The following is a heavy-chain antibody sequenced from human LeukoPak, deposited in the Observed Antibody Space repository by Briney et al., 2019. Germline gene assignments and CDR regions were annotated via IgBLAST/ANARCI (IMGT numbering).Heavy chain of an antibody. J-gene: IGHJ4*02. CDR1: GGSISSTNW. CDR3: ARASHDYGDYSHFDY. V-gene: IGHV4-4*02. CDR2: IYHSGST. D-gene: IGHD4-17*01. Sequence: PSGTLSLTCAVYGGSISSTNWWSWVRQTPGKGLEWIGEIYHSGSTNYNPSLKSRVTMSVDTSKNQFSLRLSSVTAADTAVYYCARASHDYGDYSHFDYWGQGTLVTVSS.